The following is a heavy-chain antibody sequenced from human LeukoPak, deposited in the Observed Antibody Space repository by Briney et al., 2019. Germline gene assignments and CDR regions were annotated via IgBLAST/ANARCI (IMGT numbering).Heavy chain of an antibody. V-gene: IGHV3-49*03. Sequence: GGSLKLSCTASGFTFGDYAMSWFRQAPGKGLEWVGFIRSKAYGGTTEYAASVKGRFTISRDNAKNTLYLQMNSLRAEDTAVYYCARYGDGYQIWGQGTMVTVSS. CDR2: IRSKAYGGTT. CDR3: ARYGDGYQI. J-gene: IGHJ3*02. CDR1: GFTFGDYA. D-gene: IGHD5-24*01.